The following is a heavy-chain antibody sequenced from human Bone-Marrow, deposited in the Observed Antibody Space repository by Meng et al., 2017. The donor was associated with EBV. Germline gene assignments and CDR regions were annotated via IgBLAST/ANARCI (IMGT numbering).Heavy chain of an antibody. J-gene: IGHJ4*02. D-gene: IGHD6-19*01. CDR2: ISAYNGNT. CDR1: GYTFTSYG. Sequence: QVLLVKSGAEVKKPGASVKVSCKASGYTFTSYGISWVRQAPGQGLEWMGWISAYNGNTNYAQKLQGRVTMTTDTSTSTAYMELRSLRSDDTAVYYCARLLIAVAGTYNPLFDYWGQGTLVTVSS. CDR3: ARLLIAVAGTYNPLFDY. V-gene: IGHV1-18*01.